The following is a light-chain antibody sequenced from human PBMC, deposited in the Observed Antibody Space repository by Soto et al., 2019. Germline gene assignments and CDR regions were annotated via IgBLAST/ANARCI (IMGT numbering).Light chain of an antibody. CDR1: QSVSSY. CDR3: QQYYDWPPLT. V-gene: IGKV3-15*01. CDR2: DAS. Sequence: EIVLTQSPATLSLSPGERATLSCRASQSVSSYLAWYQQKPGQAPRPLIYDASNRATGIPARFSGSGSGKESTLPISSLQSEDFAVYYCQQYYDWPPLTFGGGTKVDIK. J-gene: IGKJ4*01.